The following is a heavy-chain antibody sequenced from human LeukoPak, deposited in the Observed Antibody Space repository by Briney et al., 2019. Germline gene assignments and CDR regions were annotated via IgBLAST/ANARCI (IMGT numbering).Heavy chain of an antibody. CDR2: ISAYNGNT. J-gene: IGHJ5*02. Sequence: ASVKVSYKASGYTFTSYGIRWVRQAPGQGLEWMGWISAYNGNTNYAQKLQGRVTMTTDTSTSTAYMELRSLRSDDTAVYYCAMVVVAATSIVNWFDPWGQGTLVTVSS. CDR1: GYTFTSYG. D-gene: IGHD2-15*01. CDR3: AMVVVAATSIVNWFDP. V-gene: IGHV1-18*01.